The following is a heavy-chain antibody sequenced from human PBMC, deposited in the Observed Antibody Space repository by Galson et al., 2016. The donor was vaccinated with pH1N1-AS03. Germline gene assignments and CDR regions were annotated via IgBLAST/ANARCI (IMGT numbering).Heavy chain of an antibody. Sequence: SLRLSCAVSGFTFSTYAMTWVRQAPGRGLEWVSSISGTGSNTFYADSVMGRFTISRDNSKNTLYLQMNSLRAEDTAVFYCAKYTIDWYEDYWGQGTLVTVSS. D-gene: IGHD6-19*01. CDR2: ISGTGSNT. CDR1: GFTFSTYA. V-gene: IGHV3-23*01. J-gene: IGHJ4*02. CDR3: AKYTIDWYEDY.